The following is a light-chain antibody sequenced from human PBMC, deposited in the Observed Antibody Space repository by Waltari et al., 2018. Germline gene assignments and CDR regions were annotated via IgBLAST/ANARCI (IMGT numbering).Light chain of an antibody. CDR3: QSVDVTALP. J-gene: IGLJ2*01. CDR1: LLPKQF. CDR2: KDT. V-gene: IGLV3-25*03. Sequence: SYELTQPPSVSVSPGQTATITCSADLLPKQFAYWYQQRPGQAPALLIYKDTERASGIPERFSGSTSGTTVTLTIAGVQAEDEADYFCQSVDVTALPFGGGTRLTVL.